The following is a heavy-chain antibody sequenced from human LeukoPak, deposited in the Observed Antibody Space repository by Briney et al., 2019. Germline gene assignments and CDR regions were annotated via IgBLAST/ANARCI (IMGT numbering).Heavy chain of an antibody. CDR1: GFNVGSNY. CDR2: IYSDGTT. CDR3: ARDSPYSDYLNGGAFNI. Sequence: GSLRLSCAASGFNVGSNYMSWVRQAPGKGLEWVSVIYSDGTTYYADSVKGRFTISRDTSKNTLYLQMTSLGADDTAVYYCARDSPYSDYLNGGAFNIWGQGTMVTVSS. D-gene: IGHD4-11*01. V-gene: IGHV3-53*01. J-gene: IGHJ3*02.